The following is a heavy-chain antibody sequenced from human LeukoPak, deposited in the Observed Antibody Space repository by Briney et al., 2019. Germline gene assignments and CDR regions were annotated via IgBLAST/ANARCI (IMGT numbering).Heavy chain of an antibody. D-gene: IGHD5-24*01. CDR2: INHSGST. CDR3: ARGGGAAGHNYEFDY. V-gene: IGHV4-34*01. Sequence: KPSETLSLTCAVYGGSFSGYYWSWIRQPPGKGLEWIGEINHSGSTNYNPSLKSRVTISVDTSKNQFSLKLSSVTAADTAVYYCARGGGAAGHNYEFDYWGQGALVTVSS. J-gene: IGHJ4*02. CDR1: GGSFSGYY.